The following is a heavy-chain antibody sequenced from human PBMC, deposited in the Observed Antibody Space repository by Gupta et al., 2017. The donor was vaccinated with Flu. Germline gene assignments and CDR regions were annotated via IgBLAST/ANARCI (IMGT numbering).Heavy chain of an antibody. V-gene: IGHV1-69*01. Sequence: GTFSSYAISWVRQAPGQGLEWMGGIIPIFGTANYAQKFQGRVTITADESTSTAYMELSSLRSEDTAVYYCARDRWYAFDIWGQGTMVTVSS. CDR1: GTFSSYA. CDR2: IIPIFGTA. J-gene: IGHJ3*02. D-gene: IGHD2-15*01. CDR3: ARDRWYAFDI.